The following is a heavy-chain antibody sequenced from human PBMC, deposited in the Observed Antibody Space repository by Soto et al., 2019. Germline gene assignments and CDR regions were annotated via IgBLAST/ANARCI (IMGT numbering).Heavy chain of an antibody. CDR1: GYTFTSYY. J-gene: IGHJ3*02. Sequence: ASVKVSCKASGYTFTSYYMHWVRQAPGQGLDWMGIINPSGGSTSYAQKFQGRVTMTRDTSTSTVYMELSSLRSEDTAVYYCARLYYDSSGYYGPDDAFDIWGQGTMVTVSS. CDR3: ARLYYDSSGYYGPDDAFDI. CDR2: INPSGGST. V-gene: IGHV1-46*01. D-gene: IGHD3-22*01.